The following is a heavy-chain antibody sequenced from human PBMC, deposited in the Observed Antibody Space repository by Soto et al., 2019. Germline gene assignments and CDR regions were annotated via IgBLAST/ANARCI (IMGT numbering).Heavy chain of an antibody. Sequence: SETLSLTCTVSGGSISSYYWSWIRQPPGKGLEWIGYIYYSGSTNYNPSLKSRVTISVDTSKNQFSLKLSSVTAADTAVYYCARDREAVALDYWGQGTLVTVS. D-gene: IGHD6-19*01. V-gene: IGHV4-59*01. CDR3: ARDREAVALDY. CDR1: GGSISSYY. J-gene: IGHJ4*02. CDR2: IYYSGST.